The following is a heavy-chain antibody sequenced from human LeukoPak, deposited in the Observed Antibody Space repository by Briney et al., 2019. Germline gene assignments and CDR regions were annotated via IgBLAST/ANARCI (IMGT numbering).Heavy chain of an antibody. D-gene: IGHD3-22*01. Sequence: KPSETLSLTCSVSGASVSDGNYYWSWIRQPPGKGLEWIGYMFYSESTKYNPSLKSRVTISVDKSKNQFSLKLSSVTAADTAVYYCAREIWYYDSSGYYYSDYWGQGTLVTVSS. CDR1: GASVSDGNYY. CDR3: AREIWYYDSSGYYYSDY. V-gene: IGHV4-61*01. J-gene: IGHJ4*02. CDR2: MFYSEST.